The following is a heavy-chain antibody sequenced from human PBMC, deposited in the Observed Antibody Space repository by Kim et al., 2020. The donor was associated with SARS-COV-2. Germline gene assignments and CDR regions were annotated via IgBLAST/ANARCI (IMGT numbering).Heavy chain of an antibody. Sequence: GGSLRLSCTASGFTFGDYAMSWVRQAPGKGLEWVGFIRSKAYGGTTEYAASVKGRFTISRDDSKSIAYLQMNSLKTEDTAVYYCTRDGPGSSWYDYWGQGTLVTVSS. J-gene: IGHJ4*02. D-gene: IGHD6-13*01. V-gene: IGHV3-49*04. CDR3: TRDGPGSSWYDY. CDR2: IRSKAYGGTT. CDR1: GFTFGDYA.